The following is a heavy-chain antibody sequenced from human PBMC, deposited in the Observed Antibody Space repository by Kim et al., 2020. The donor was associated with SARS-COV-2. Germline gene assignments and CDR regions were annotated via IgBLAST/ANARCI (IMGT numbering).Heavy chain of an antibody. Sequence: SVKVSCKASGGTFSSYAISWVRQAPGQGLEWMGGIIPIFGTANYAQKFQGRVTITADESTSTAYMELSSLRSEDTAVYYCARGLWTIQHKYGMDVWGQGTTVTVSS. CDR1: GGTFSSYA. J-gene: IGHJ6*02. D-gene: IGHD3-16*01. CDR3: ARGLWTIQHKYGMDV. V-gene: IGHV1-69*13. CDR2: IIPIFGTA.